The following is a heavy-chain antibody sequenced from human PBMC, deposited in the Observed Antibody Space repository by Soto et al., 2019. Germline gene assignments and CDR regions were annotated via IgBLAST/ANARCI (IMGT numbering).Heavy chain of an antibody. CDR1: GLTFSNVW. Sequence: GGSLRLSCAASGLTFSNVWMTWVRQAPGKGLEWVGRIKSKSDGETADVAAPVKARFTISRDDSKNTVFLQMNSLKSENTALYYCAITAMINRDSATSFDYWGRGTQVTVSS. CDR2: IKSKSDGETA. D-gene: IGHD5-18*01. V-gene: IGHV3-15*01. CDR3: AITAMINRDSATSFDY. J-gene: IGHJ4*02.